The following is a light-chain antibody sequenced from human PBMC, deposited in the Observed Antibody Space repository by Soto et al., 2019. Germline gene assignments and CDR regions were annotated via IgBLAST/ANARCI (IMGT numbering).Light chain of an antibody. J-gene: IGKJ2*01. Sequence: EIELTQSPGTLSLSPGERATLSCRASQSVSSSYLAWYQQKPGQAPRLLIYGASSRATGIPDRFSGSGSGTDFTLTISRLEPEDFAVYYCQQYGSSPSYPFGQGTKLEIK. CDR3: QQYGSSPSYP. CDR2: GAS. CDR1: QSVSSSY. V-gene: IGKV3-20*01.